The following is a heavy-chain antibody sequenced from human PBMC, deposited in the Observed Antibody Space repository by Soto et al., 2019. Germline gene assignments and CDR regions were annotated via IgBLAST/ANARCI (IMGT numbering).Heavy chain of an antibody. V-gene: IGHV1-2*02. CDR3: ARDARGTRGFDEMDI. CDR1: RDSITGYH. J-gene: IGHJ6*02. D-gene: IGHD3-9*01. CDR2: INPNSGDT. Sequence: AKVTCEAPRDSITGYHIHWARHAPGRGLEWMGWINPNSGDTEYAQNFQGRVTMTRDTSFNLVYMEMSGLMSDDAAVYYCARDARGTRGFDEMDIWGQGTTVTVSS.